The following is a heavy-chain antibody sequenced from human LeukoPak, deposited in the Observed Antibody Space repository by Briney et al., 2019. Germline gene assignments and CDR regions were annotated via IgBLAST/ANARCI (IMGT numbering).Heavy chain of an antibody. CDR2: IYTSGST. D-gene: IGHD4-11*01. CDR1: GGSFSGYY. V-gene: IGHV4-59*10. J-gene: IGHJ6*03. Sequence: SETLSLTCAVYGGSFSGYYWSWIRQPAGKGLEWIGRIYTSGSTNYNPSLKSRVTMSVDTSKNQFSLKLSSVTAADTAVYYCARVVNYSNYGGGYYYYYMDVWGKGTTVTVSS. CDR3: ARVVNYSNYGGGYYYYYMDV.